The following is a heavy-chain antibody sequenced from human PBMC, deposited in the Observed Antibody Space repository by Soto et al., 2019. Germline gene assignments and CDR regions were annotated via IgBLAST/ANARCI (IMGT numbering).Heavy chain of an antibody. V-gene: IGHV4-59*01. CDR1: GGSISSYY. CDR3: ARGIVVVTASLYYYYYGTDV. J-gene: IGHJ6*02. D-gene: IGHD2-21*02. CDR2: IYYSGST. Sequence: SETLSLTCTVSGGSISSYYWSWIRQPPGKGLEWIGYIYYSGSTNYNPSLKSRVTISVDTSKNQFSLKLSSVTAADTAVYYCARGIVVVTASLYYYYYGTDVWGQGTTVTVSS.